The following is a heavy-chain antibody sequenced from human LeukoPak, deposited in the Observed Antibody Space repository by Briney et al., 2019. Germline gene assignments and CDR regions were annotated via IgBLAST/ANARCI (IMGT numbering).Heavy chain of an antibody. J-gene: IGHJ4*02. CDR2: ISGSDDST. V-gene: IGHV3-23*01. CDR1: GGSFSGYY. CDR3: AKLRSGGPAAGNY. Sequence: ETLSLTCAVYGGSFSGYYWSWIRQPPGKGLEWVSAISGSDDSTYYADSVKGRFTISRDNSKNTVHLQMNSLRAEDTAVYYCAKLRSGGPAAGNYWGQGTLVTVSS. D-gene: IGHD6-13*01.